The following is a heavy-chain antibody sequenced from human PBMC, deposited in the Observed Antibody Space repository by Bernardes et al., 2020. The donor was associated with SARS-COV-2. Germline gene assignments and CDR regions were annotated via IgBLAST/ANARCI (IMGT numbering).Heavy chain of an antibody. CDR1: GGSFSGYY. Sequence: SETLSLTCAVYGGSFSGYYWSWIRQPPGKGLEWIGEINHSGSTNYNPSLKSRFTISVDTSKNQFSLKLSSVTAADTAVYYCARRGIPDSFYCTNGVCYGGMDVWGQGTTVTVSS. V-gene: IGHV4-34*01. CDR2: INHSGST. CDR3: ARRGIPDSFYCTNGVCYGGMDV. D-gene: IGHD2-8*01. J-gene: IGHJ6*02.